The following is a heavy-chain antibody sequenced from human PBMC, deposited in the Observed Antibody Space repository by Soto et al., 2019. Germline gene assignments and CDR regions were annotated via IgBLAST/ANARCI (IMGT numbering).Heavy chain of an antibody. CDR2: ISGNGGST. Sequence: GGSLRLSCAASGFSFSTYAMSWVRQAPGKELKWVSAISGNGGSTYYADSVKGRFTISRDNSKNTLYLQMNSLRAEDTAVYYCAKTYGSGGLNWFDPWGQGTLVTVSS. V-gene: IGHV3-23*01. CDR3: AKTYGSGGLNWFDP. J-gene: IGHJ5*02. CDR1: GFSFSTYA. D-gene: IGHD3-10*01.